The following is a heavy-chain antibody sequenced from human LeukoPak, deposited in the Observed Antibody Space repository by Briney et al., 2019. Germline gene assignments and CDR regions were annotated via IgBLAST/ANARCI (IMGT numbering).Heavy chain of an antibody. D-gene: IGHD1-14*01. Sequence: GEALKISCTGSGYTFTKSWIGWVRQMPGKGLEWMGIIYPGDSDTRYSPSFQGHVTISADKSISTAYLQWTSLKASDTAMYYCARQGLPGTYTYWGQGTLVSVSS. CDR2: IYPGDSDT. CDR3: ARQGLPGTYTY. V-gene: IGHV5-51*01. CDR1: GYTFTKSW. J-gene: IGHJ4*01.